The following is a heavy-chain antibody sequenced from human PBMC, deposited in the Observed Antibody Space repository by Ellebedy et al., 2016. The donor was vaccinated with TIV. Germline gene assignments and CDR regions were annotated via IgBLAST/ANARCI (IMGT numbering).Heavy chain of an antibody. CDR1: GFAFGDYY. CDR2: ISTSGSDI. V-gene: IGHV3-11*01. D-gene: IGHD1-1*01. J-gene: IGHJ4*02. Sequence: GGSLRPSXAAPGFAFGDYYMTWLRQAPGKGLEWISYISTSGSDIFYADSVKGRFTMSRDNARNSLSLQLNSLRAEDTAVYYCARSPVGTAGPFDYWGQGTLVTVSS. CDR3: ARSPVGTAGPFDY.